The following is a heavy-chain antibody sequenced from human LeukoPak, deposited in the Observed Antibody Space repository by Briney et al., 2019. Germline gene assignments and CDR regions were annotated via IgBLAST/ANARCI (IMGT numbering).Heavy chain of an antibody. CDR2: IYYSGST. V-gene: IGHV4-39*01. CDR1: GGSISSSSYY. D-gene: IGHD4-23*01. Sequence: SETLSLTCTVSGGSISSSSYYWGWIRQPPGKGLEWIGSIYYSGSTYYNPSLKSRVTISVDTSKNQFSLKLSSVTAADTAVYYCARSVVTPDWFDPWGQGTLFTVSS. CDR3: ARSVVTPDWFDP. J-gene: IGHJ5*02.